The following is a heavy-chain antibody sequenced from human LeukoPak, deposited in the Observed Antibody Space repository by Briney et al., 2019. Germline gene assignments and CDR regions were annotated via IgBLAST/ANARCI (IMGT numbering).Heavy chain of an antibody. CDR1: GYTFTSYG. J-gene: IGHJ4*02. Sequence: ASVKVSCKASGYTFTSYGISWVRQAPGQGLEWMGWISAYNGNTNYAQKLQGRVTMTTDTSTSTAYMELRSLRSDDTAVYYCARDLFRQNILTGRIPFDYWGQGTLVTVSS. D-gene: IGHD3-9*01. CDR3: ARDLFRQNILTGRIPFDY. CDR2: ISAYNGNT. V-gene: IGHV1-18*01.